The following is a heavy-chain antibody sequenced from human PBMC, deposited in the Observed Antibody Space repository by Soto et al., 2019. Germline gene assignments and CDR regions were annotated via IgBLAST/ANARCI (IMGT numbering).Heavy chain of an antibody. J-gene: IGHJ4*02. Sequence: QPGGSLRLSCVVSGFTFSSYAMSWVRQAPGKGLEWVSAISGGGGSAYHADSVKGRFTISRDNSKNTLYLQMNSLRVEDTAVYYCAKDPSRTTTNRNFDFWGQGTLVTVSS. CDR1: GFTFSSYA. D-gene: IGHD1-26*01. CDR2: ISGGGGSA. CDR3: AKDPSRTTTNRNFDF. V-gene: IGHV3-23*01.